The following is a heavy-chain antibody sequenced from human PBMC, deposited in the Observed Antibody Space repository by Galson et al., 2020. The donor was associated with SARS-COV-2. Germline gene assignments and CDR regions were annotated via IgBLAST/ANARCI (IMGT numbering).Heavy chain of an antibody. D-gene: IGHD6-19*01. CDR3: ARTYSAWRNQHFDY. CDR1: GFTVSSNY. Sequence: GESLKISCAASGFTVSSNYMSWVRQAPGKGLEWVSVIYDVGNTYYADSVKGRFTISRDNSKNTVYLQMNSLRDDDTAVYYCARTYSAWRNQHFDYWGQGTLVTVSS. J-gene: IGHJ4*02. V-gene: IGHV3-66*02. CDR2: IYDVGNT.